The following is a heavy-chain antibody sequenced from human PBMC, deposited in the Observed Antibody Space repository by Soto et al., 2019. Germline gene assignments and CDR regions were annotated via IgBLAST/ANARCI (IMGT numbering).Heavy chain of an antibody. CDR1: GFAVNSDY. CDR3: VRTSSY. D-gene: IGHD2-2*01. Sequence: EVQLVASGGGLIQPGGSLRLSCAASGFAVNSDYMSWVRQAPGKGLEWVSVLYGGGTTHYSDSVKGRFTISRDNSKNTVFLQMNSLRAEDTAVYYRVRTSSYWGQGTRVIVSS. V-gene: IGHV3-53*01. CDR2: LYGGGTT. J-gene: IGHJ4*02.